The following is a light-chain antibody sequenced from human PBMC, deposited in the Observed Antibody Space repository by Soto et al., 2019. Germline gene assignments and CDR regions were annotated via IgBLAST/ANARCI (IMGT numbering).Light chain of an antibody. Sequence: EIVMTQSPATLSVSPGDGATLSCRASQSVSTSYLAWYQQKPGQAPRLLIYGASNRATGIPDRFSGSGSGTDFTLTITRLEPEDFAVYYCQQYGSSPLFTFGPGTKVDIK. CDR2: GAS. CDR3: QQYGSSPLFT. V-gene: IGKV3-20*01. CDR1: QSVSTSY. J-gene: IGKJ3*01.